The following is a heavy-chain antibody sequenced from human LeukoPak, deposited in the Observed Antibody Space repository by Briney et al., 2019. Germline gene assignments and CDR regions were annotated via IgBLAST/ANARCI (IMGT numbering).Heavy chain of an antibody. V-gene: IGHV3-21*01. CDR2: ISSSSSYI. J-gene: IGHJ4*02. CDR1: GFTFSSYS. CDR3: ASSITMILLRY. D-gene: IGHD3-22*01. Sequence: GGSLRLSCAASGFTFSSYSMNWVRQAPGKGLEWVSSISSSSSYIYYADSVKGRFTISRDNAKNSLYLQMNSLRAEDTAVYYCASSITMILLRYWGQGTLVTVPS.